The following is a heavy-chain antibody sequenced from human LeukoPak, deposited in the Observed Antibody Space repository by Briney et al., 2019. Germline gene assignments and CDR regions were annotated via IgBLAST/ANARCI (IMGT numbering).Heavy chain of an antibody. V-gene: IGHV1-2*02. J-gene: IGHJ4*02. D-gene: IGHD6-13*01. CDR2: INPNSGGT. CDR1: GYTFTGYY. Sequence: ASLKVSCKASGYTFTGYYMHWVRQAPGQGLEWMGWINPNSGGTNYAQSFQGRVTMTRDTSITTAYMELRSLRSDDTAVYYCARDRKAAAANYWGQGTLVTVSS. CDR3: ARDRKAAAANY.